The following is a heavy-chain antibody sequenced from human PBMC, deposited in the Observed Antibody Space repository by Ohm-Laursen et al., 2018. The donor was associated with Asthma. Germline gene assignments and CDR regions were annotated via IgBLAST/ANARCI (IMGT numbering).Heavy chain of an antibody. CDR2: ISYDGRND. J-gene: IGHJ5*02. CDR3: ARGSSSHPSWFDP. D-gene: IGHD6-13*01. Sequence: SLRLSCAASGFTVSSNYMSRVRQAPGKGLEWVSLISYDGRNDYYADSVKGRFTISRDNSKNTLYLQMNSLRAEDTAVFYCARGSSSHPSWFDPWGQGTLVTVSS. CDR1: GFTVSSNY. V-gene: IGHV3-30*03.